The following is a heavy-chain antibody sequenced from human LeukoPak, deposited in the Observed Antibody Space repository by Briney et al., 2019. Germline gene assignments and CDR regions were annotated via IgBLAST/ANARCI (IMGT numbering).Heavy chain of an antibody. CDR2: INPNSGDT. V-gene: IGHV1-2*06. CDR1: GYTFTCYH. D-gene: IGHD2-2*01. J-gene: IGHJ4*02. Sequence: ASVKVSCKASGYTFTCYHMHWVRQAPGQGLEWTGRINPNSGDTNYAQKFQGRVTMTRDTSVSTAYMELSRLRSDDTAVYYCARDYCSSTSCLFDYWGQGTLVTVSS. CDR3: ARDYCSSTSCLFDY.